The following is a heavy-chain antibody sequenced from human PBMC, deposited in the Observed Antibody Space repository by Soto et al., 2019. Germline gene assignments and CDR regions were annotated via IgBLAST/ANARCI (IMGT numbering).Heavy chain of an antibody. V-gene: IGHV3-23*01. CDR2: ISGSGGST. D-gene: IGHD1-1*01. CDR1: GFTFSSYA. Sequence: GSLRLSCAASGFTFSSYAMSWVRQAPGKGLEWVSAISGSGGSTYYADSVKGRFTISRDNSKNTLYLQMNSLRAEDTAVYYCAKDLEVVMGEDPFDYWGQGTLVTVSS. J-gene: IGHJ4*02. CDR3: AKDLEVVMGEDPFDY.